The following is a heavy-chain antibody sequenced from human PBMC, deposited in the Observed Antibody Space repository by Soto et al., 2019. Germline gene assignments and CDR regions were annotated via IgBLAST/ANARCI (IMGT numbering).Heavy chain of an antibody. CDR2: INGYTGNT. Sequence: ASVKVSCKASGYTFTSYGFSWVRQAPGQGLEWMGWINGYTGNTHYAQKFQGRVTMTTETSTSTAYMELWTLISDDTAVYYCARSWVTGKGGMDVWGQGTTVTVSS. CDR1: GYTFTSYG. CDR3: ARSWVTGKGGMDV. V-gene: IGHV1-18*01. D-gene: IGHD3-16*01. J-gene: IGHJ6*02.